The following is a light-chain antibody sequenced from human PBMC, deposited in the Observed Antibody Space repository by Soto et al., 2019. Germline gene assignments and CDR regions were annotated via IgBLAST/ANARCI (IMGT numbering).Light chain of an antibody. CDR1: QSISYW. CDR2: HAS. CDR3: QQYNTYWT. V-gene: IGKV1-5*01. Sequence: IQMTQSPSTLSASVGDRVTITCRASQSISYWLAWYQQKPEKAPKVLIYHASSLESGVPSRFSGSGSGTEFTLTINSLQPDDLATYYCQQYNTYWTFGQGTKVEIK. J-gene: IGKJ1*01.